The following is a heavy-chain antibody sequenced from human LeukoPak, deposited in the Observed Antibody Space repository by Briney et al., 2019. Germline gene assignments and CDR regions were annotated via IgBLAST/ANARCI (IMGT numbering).Heavy chain of an antibody. D-gene: IGHD3-22*01. V-gene: IGHV3-21*04. CDR1: GFTFSSYS. J-gene: IGHJ3*02. CDR3: AKGSSGYPPLDAFDI. CDR2: ISSSSSYI. Sequence: GGSLRLSCAASGFTFSSYSMNWVRQAPGKGLEWISSISSSSSYIYYADSVKGRFTISRDNAKNSLYLQMNSLRAEDTAVYYCAKGSSGYPPLDAFDIWGQGTMVTVSS.